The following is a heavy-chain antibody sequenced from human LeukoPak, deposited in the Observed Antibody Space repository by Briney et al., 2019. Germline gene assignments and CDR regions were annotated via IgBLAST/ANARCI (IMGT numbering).Heavy chain of an antibody. D-gene: IGHD6-19*01. CDR3: AREPYSSGWAAVDY. Sequence: GASVKVSCKASGYTFTSYAMHWVRQAPGQRLEWMGWINAGNGNTKYSQRFQGRVTITRDTSASTAYMELSSLRSEDTAVYYCAREPYSSGWAAVDYWGQGTLVTVSS. CDR2: INAGNGNT. V-gene: IGHV1-3*01. CDR1: GYTFTSYA. J-gene: IGHJ4*02.